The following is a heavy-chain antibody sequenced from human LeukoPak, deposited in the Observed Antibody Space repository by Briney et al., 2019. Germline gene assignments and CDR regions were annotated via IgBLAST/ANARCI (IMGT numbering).Heavy chain of an antibody. Sequence: ASVKVSCKASGYTFTSYGINWVRQAPGQGLEWMGWISAYNGNTDYAQKLQGRVTMTTDTSTNTAYMELRSLRSDDTAVYFCARDRITYYSGSGSDSWGQGTLVTVSS. CDR1: GYTFTSYG. V-gene: IGHV1-18*01. D-gene: IGHD3-10*01. CDR3: ARDRITYYSGSGSDS. CDR2: ISAYNGNT. J-gene: IGHJ4*02.